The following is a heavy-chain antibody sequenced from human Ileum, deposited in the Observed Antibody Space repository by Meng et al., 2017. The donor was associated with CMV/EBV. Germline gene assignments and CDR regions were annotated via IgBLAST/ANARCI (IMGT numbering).Heavy chain of an antibody. D-gene: IGHD3-22*01. CDR1: GGSISRASW. V-gene: IGHV4-4*02. J-gene: IGHJ4*02. Sequence: SGGSISRASWWTWVRQTPGKGLEWIGEVYRGGHAMYNPSLQSRLTISVDDSTNQVSLRLRSVTAADTAMYYCTTGSAYSPPGQFHQWGQGTLVTVSS. CDR3: TTGSAYSPPGQFHQ. CDR2: VYRGGHA.